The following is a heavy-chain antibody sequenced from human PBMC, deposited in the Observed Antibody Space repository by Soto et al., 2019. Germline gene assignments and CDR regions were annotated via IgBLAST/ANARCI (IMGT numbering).Heavy chain of an antibody. CDR2: IKPRGGST. J-gene: IGHJ4*02. V-gene: IGHV1-46*01. Sequence: QVQLVQSGAEVKKPGASVKVSCKASGSTFTSYYMHWVRQAPGQGLEWMGIIKPRGGSTSYAQKGQGSVPMARDTSAGAVYMERSSLRSEDTAVYYCAGGGSSPDYWGQGTLVSVSS. D-gene: IGHD6-6*01. CDR3: AGGGSSPDY. CDR1: GSTFTSYY.